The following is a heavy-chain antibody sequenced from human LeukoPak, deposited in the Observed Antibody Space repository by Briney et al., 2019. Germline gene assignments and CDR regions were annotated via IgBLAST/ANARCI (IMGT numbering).Heavy chain of an antibody. CDR3: ARDKYYYDSSGYYSPFDY. CDR2: INAGNGNT. Sequence: ASVKVSCKASGYTFTSYAMHWVRQAPGQRLEWMGWINAGNGNTKYSQKFQGRVTITRDTSASTAYMELSSLRSEDTAVYYCARDKYYYDSSGYYSPFDYWGQGTLVTVSS. D-gene: IGHD3-22*01. V-gene: IGHV1-3*01. J-gene: IGHJ4*02. CDR1: GYTFTSYA.